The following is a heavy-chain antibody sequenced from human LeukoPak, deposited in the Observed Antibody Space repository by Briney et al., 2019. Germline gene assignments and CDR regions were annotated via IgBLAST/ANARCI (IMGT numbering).Heavy chain of an antibody. CDR3: ARDSPGIAAAGLYYFDY. V-gene: IGHV3-48*03. Sequence: GGSLRLSCAASGFTFSSYEMNWVRQAPGKGLEWVSYISSSGSIIYYADSVKGRFTISRDNAKNSLYLQMNSLRAEDTAVYYCARDSPGIAAAGLYYFDYWGQGTLVTVSS. CDR2: ISSSGSII. D-gene: IGHD6-13*01. J-gene: IGHJ4*02. CDR1: GFTFSSYE.